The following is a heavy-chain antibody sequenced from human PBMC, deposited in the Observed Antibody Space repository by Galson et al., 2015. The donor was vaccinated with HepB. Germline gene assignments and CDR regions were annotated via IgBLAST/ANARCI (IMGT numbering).Heavy chain of an antibody. CDR2: IYYSGST. CDR1: GGSISSGGYY. Sequence: TLSLTCTVSGGSISSGGYYWSWIRQHPGKGLEWIGYIYYSGSTYYNPSLKSRVTISVDTSKNQFSLKLSSVTAADTAVYYCARRRRAGGEAFDIWGQGTMVTVSS. CDR3: ARRRRAGGEAFDI. D-gene: IGHD3-16*01. J-gene: IGHJ3*02. V-gene: IGHV4-31*03.